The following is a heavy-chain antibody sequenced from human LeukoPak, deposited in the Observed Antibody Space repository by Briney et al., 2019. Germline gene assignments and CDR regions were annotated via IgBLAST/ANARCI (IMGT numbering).Heavy chain of an antibody. D-gene: IGHD5-12*01. V-gene: IGHV4-4*02. Sequence: SGTLSLTCAVSGASISSNNWWWSWVRQPPGKGLEWIGEIYHSGSTNYNPSLKSRVTISVDTSKNQFSLKLSSVTAADTAVYYCARVDGHRIVALYYFDYWGQGTLVTVSS. CDR2: IYHSGST. CDR1: GASISSNNW. CDR3: ARVDGHRIVALYYFDY. J-gene: IGHJ4*02.